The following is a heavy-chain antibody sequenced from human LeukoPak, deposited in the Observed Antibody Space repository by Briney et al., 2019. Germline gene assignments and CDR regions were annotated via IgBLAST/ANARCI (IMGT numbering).Heavy chain of an antibody. D-gene: IGHD6-13*01. J-gene: IGHJ4*02. CDR1: GGSISSYY. CDR2: IYYSGST. V-gene: IGHV4-59*08. CDR3: ARHSPAVWIFDY. Sequence: SETLSLTCTVSGGSISSYYWSWIRQPPGKGLEWIGYIYYSGSTNYNPSLKSRVTISVDTSKNQFSLKLSSVTAADTAVYYRARHSPAVWIFDYWGQGTLVTVSS.